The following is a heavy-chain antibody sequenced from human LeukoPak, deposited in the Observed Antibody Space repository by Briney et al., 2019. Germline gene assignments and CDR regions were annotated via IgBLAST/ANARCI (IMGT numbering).Heavy chain of an antibody. Sequence: GGSLRLSCAASGFTFSSYSMNWVRQAPGKGLEWVSYISSSSSTIYYADSVKGRFTISRDNAKNSLYLQMNSLRDEDTAVYYCARDGGGTYYDFWSGYYPVDYWGQGTLVTVSS. CDR1: GFTFSSYS. J-gene: IGHJ4*02. V-gene: IGHV3-48*02. CDR3: ARDGGGTYYDFWSGYYPVDY. CDR2: ISSSSSTI. D-gene: IGHD3-3*01.